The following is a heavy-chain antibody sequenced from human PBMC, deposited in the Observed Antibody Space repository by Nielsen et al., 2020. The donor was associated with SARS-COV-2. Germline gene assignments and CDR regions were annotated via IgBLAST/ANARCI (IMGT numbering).Heavy chain of an antibody. J-gene: IGHJ5*02. CDR3: ARDSTAAIGGAWFAP. V-gene: IGHV4-31*01. D-gene: IGHD2-2*02. CDR2: IYSSGNT. CDR1: GGSISSGGYY. Sequence: SETLSLTCTVSGGSISSGGYYWNWIRQHPGKGLEWIGNIYSSGNTFYNPSVKSHFTMSLDTTTNQFSLNLTSVTAADTAVYYCARDSTAAIGGAWFAPWGQGTLVTVSS.